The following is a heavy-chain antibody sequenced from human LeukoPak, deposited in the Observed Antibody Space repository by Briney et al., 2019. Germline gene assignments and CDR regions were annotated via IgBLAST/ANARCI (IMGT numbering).Heavy chain of an antibody. CDR2: ISSSSSYI. D-gene: IGHD6-19*01. J-gene: IGHJ4*02. CDR3: AREGASGGSGWYYYFDY. V-gene: IGHV3-21*01. CDR1: GFTFSSYS. Sequence: GGSLRLSCAASGFTFSSYSMNWVRQAPGKGLEWVSSISSSSSYIYYADSVKGRFTISRDNAKNSLYLQMNSLRAEDTAVYYCAREGASGGSGWYYYFDYWGQGTLVTVSS.